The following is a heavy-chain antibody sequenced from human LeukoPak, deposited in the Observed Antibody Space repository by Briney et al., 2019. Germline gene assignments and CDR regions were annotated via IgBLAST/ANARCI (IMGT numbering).Heavy chain of an antibody. Sequence: KPSETLSLTCTVSGGSISSYYWSWIRQPPGKGLEWIGYIYYSGNTDSNPSLKSRVTISVDTSKNQFSLKLSSLTAADTAVYYCARTYCSGGSCHFDYWGQGTLVTVSS. CDR1: GGSISSYY. CDR3: ARTYCSGGSCHFDY. V-gene: IGHV4-59*08. D-gene: IGHD2-15*01. CDR2: IYYSGNT. J-gene: IGHJ4*02.